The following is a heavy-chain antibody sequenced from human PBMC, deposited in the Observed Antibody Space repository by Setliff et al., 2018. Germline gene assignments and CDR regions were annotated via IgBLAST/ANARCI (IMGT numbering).Heavy chain of an antibody. CDR1: GGSVSSASHY. CDR2: VYYSGYT. CDR3: ARVRLIQGYYEFDY. D-gene: IGHD3-16*01. J-gene: IGHJ4*02. V-gene: IGHV4-39*07. Sequence: SETLSLTCTVSGGSVSSASHYWGWIRQAPGKAMEWIGSVYYSGYTYYKPSLQSRVTMSVDTSKNQFSLKVRSATAADTAVYYCARVRLIQGYYEFDYWGQGTLVTVSS.